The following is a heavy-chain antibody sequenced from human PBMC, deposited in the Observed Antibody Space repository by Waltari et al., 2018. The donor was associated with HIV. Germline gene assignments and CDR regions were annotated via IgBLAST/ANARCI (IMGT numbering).Heavy chain of an antibody. Sequence: QVQLVQSGAEVKKPGASVKVSCKASGYTFTSYAIHWVRQAPGQRLEWMGWINTGNDNTEYSQKFQGRVTIARDTSASTAYMELSSLTSEDTAIYYCARKGAAGFFCFDCWGQGTLVTVSS. CDR1: GYTFTSYA. J-gene: IGHJ4*02. V-gene: IGHV1-3*04. CDR2: INTGNDNT. D-gene: IGHD2-15*01. CDR3: ARKGAAGFFCFDC.